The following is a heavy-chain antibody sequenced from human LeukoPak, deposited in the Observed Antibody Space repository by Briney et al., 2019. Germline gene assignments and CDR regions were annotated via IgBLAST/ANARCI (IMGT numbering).Heavy chain of an antibody. J-gene: IGHJ4*02. CDR3: ARDGNVEMATILVWYFDY. CDR2: ISAYNGNT. Sequence: GASVKVSCKASGYTFTSYGISWVRQAPGQGLEWMGWISAYNGNTNYAQKLQGRVTMTTDTSTSTAYMELRSLRSDDTAVYYCARDGNVEMATILVWYFDYWGQGTLATVSS. CDR1: GYTFTSYG. D-gene: IGHD5-24*01. V-gene: IGHV1-18*01.